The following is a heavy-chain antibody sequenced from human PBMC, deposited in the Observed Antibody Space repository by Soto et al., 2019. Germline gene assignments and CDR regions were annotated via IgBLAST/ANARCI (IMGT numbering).Heavy chain of an antibody. Sequence: GASVKVSCKASGYTFTSYGISWVRQAPGQGLEWMGWMNPNSGNTGYAQKFQGRVTMTRNTSISTAYMELSSLRSEDMAVYYCARGREGYYDFWSGYLSGSHHGMDVWGQGTTVTVSS. V-gene: IGHV1-8*02. CDR2: MNPNSGNT. CDR1: GYTFTSYG. J-gene: IGHJ6*02. CDR3: ARGREGYYDFWSGYLSGSHHGMDV. D-gene: IGHD3-3*01.